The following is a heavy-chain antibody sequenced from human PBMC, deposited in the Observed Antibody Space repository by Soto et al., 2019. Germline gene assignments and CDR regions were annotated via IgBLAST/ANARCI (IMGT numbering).Heavy chain of an antibody. J-gene: IGHJ4*02. CDR1: GFTFSSYA. D-gene: IGHD3-16*01. CDR2: ISYDGSNK. CDR3: AREENYASGY. Sequence: QVQLVESGGGVVQPGRSLRLSCAASGFTFSSYAMHWVRQAPVKGLEWVAVISYDGSNKYYADSVKGRFTISRDNSKNTLYLQMNSLRAEDTAVYYCAREENYASGYWGQGTLVTVSS. V-gene: IGHV3-30-3*01.